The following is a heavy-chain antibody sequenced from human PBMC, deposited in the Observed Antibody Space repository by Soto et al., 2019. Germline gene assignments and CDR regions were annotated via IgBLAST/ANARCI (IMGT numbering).Heavy chain of an antibody. Sequence: GGSPRLSCAASGFTFSSYGMHWVRQAPGKGLEWVAVIWYDGSNKYYADSVKGRFTISRDNSKNTLYLQMNSLRAEDTAVYYCARDPSGPRQGPYYFDYWGQGTLVTVSS. J-gene: IGHJ4*02. D-gene: IGHD6-25*01. CDR2: IWYDGSNK. CDR1: GFTFSSYG. V-gene: IGHV3-33*01. CDR3: ARDPSGPRQGPYYFDY.